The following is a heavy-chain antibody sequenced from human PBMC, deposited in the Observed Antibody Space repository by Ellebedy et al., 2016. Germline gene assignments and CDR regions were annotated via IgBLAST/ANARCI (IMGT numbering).Heavy chain of an antibody. CDR2: ISAYNGNT. CDR1: GYTFTSYG. CDR3: ARLGGAGTKFDY. J-gene: IGHJ4*02. Sequence: ASVKVSCXASGYTFTSYGISWVRQAPGQGLEWMGWISAYNGNTNYAQKLQGRVTMTTVTSTSTAYMELSSLRSDDTAVYYCARLGGAGTKFDYWGQGTLVTVSS. V-gene: IGHV1-18*01. D-gene: IGHD6-19*01.